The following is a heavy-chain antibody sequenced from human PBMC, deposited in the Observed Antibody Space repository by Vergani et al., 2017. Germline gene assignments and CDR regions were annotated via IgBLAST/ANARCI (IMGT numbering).Heavy chain of an antibody. CDR3: AKNLVVRGVIMNYYYYYVMDV. Sequence: QVQLVESGGGVVQPGGSLRLSCAASGFTFSSYGMHWVRQAPGKGLEWVAFIRYDGSNKYYADSVKGRFAISRDNSKNTLYLKMNSLRAENTAVYYCAKNLVVRGVIMNYYYYYVMDVWGQGTTVTVSS. J-gene: IGHJ6*02. CDR2: IRYDGSNK. D-gene: IGHD3-10*01. V-gene: IGHV3-30*02. CDR1: GFTFSSYG.